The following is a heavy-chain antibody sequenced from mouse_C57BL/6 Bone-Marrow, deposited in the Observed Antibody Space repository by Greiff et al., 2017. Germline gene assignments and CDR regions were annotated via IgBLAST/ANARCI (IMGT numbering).Heavy chain of an antibody. Sequence: DVQLQESGPVLVKPGASVKMSCKASGYTFTDYYMNWVKQSHGKSLEWIGVINPYNGGTSYNQKFKGKATLTVDKSSSTAYMELNSLTSEDSAVYYCARWGQLRPPMDYWGQGTSVTVSS. D-gene: IGHD3-2*02. CDR2: INPYNGGT. CDR3: ARWGQLRPPMDY. J-gene: IGHJ4*01. V-gene: IGHV1-19*01. CDR1: GYTFTDYY.